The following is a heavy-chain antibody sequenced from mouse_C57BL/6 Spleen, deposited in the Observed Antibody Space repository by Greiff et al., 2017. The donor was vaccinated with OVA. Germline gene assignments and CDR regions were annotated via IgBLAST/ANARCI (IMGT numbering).Heavy chain of an antibody. V-gene: IGHV2-9*01. J-gene: IGHJ1*03. D-gene: IGHD2-5*01. Sequence: VQRVESGPGLVAPSQSLSITCTVSGFSLTSYGVDWVRQPPGKGLEWLGVIWGGGSTNYHSALMSRLSISKDNSKSQVFLKMNSLQTDDTAMDYCAKRWDYSNESWYFDVWGTGATVTVSS. CDR1: GFSLTSYG. CDR2: IWGGGST. CDR3: AKRWDYSNESWYFDV.